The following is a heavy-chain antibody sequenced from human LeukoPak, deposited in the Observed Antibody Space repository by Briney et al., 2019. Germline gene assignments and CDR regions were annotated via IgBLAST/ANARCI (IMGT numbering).Heavy chain of an antibody. J-gene: IGHJ4*02. D-gene: IGHD2-2*01. CDR1: GFTFSSYS. CDR2: ISSSSSYI. V-gene: IGHV3-21*01. CDR3: ARGRASPRYCSSTSCYVEPGAPFDY. Sequence: GGSLRLSCAASGFTFSSYSMNWVRQAPGKGLEWVSSISSSSSYIYYADSVKGRFTISRDNAKNPLYLQMNSLRAEDTAVYYCARGRASPRYCSSTSCYVEPGAPFDYWGQGTLVTVSS.